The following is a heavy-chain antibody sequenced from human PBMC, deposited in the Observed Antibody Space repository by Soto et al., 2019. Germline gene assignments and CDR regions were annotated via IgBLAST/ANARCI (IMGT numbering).Heavy chain of an antibody. CDR3: ARQASTIFGVVKDYYYYYGMDV. Sequence: SGESLKISCKGSTYRFNNYWIAWVRQMPGKGLEWMGIIYPGDSDTKYSPSFQGQVTISADKSISTAYLQWSSLKASDTAMYYCARQASTIFGVVKDYYYYYGMDVWGQGTTVTVSS. D-gene: IGHD3-3*01. J-gene: IGHJ6*02. V-gene: IGHV5-51*01. CDR2: IYPGDSDT. CDR1: TYRFNNYW.